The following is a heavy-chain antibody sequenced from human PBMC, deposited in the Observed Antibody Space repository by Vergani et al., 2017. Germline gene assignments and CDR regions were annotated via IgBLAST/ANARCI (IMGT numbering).Heavy chain of an antibody. Sequence: QVQLQQWGAGLLKPSETLSLTCAVYGGSFSGYYWSWIRQPPGKGLEGIGEIKHSGSTNYNPSLKSRVTISVDTSKNQFSLKLSSVTAADTAVYYCARDVSSGWGPFDYWGQGTLVTVSS. J-gene: IGHJ4*02. V-gene: IGHV4-34*01. CDR1: GGSFSGYY. D-gene: IGHD6-19*01. CDR3: ARDVSSGWGPFDY. CDR2: IKHSGST.